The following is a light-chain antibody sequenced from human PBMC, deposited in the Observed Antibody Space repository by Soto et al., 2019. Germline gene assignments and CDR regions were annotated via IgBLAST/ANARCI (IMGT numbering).Light chain of an antibody. V-gene: IGKV4-1*01. CDR3: QQYYSTPYT. J-gene: IGKJ2*01. Sequence: DIVMTQSPDSLAVCLGERATINCKSSQSVLYSSNNKNYLAWYQQKPGQPPKLVIYWASTRESGVPDRFTGSGSGTEFTLTISSLQAEDVAVYYCQQYYSTPYTFGQGTKLEIK. CDR1: QSVLYSSNNKNY. CDR2: WAS.